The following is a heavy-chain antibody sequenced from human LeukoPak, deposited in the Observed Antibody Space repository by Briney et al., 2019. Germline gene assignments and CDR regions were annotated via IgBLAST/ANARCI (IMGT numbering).Heavy chain of an antibody. J-gene: IGHJ4*02. Sequence: SETLSLTCTVSGGSISSYYWSWIRQPPGKGLEWIGYIYYSGSTNYNSSLKSRVTISVDTSKNQFSLKLRSVTAADTAVYYCARSLFGDYSPYYFAYWGQGSLVTVSS. CDR2: IYYSGST. V-gene: IGHV4-59*01. CDR3: ARSLFGDYSPYYFAY. CDR1: GGSISSYY. D-gene: IGHD3-10*02.